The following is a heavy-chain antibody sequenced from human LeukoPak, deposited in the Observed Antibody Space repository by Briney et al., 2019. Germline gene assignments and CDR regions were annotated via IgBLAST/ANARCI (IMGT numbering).Heavy chain of an antibody. CDR3: ARDGTVSFWAFDI. V-gene: IGHV4-59*01. CDR2: IYYSGST. Sequence: SETLSLTCTVSGGSISSYYWSWIRQPPGKGLEWIGYIYYSGSTNYNPSLKSRVTISVDTSKNQFSLKLSSVTAADTAVYYCARDGTVSFWAFDIWGQGTMVTVSS. CDR1: GGSISSYY. J-gene: IGHJ3*02. D-gene: IGHD4-11*01.